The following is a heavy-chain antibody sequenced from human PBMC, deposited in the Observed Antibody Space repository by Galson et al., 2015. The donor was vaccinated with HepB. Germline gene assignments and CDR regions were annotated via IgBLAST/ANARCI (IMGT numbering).Heavy chain of an antibody. Sequence: QSGAEVKKPGESLRISCKGSGYSFTSYWISWVRQMPGKGLEWMGRIDPSDSYTNYSPSFQGHVTISADKSISTAYLQWSSLKASDTAMYYCASQDYDILTGQNSRFDYWGQGTLVTVSS. CDR2: IDPSDSYT. CDR1: GYSFTSYW. V-gene: IGHV5-10-1*01. J-gene: IGHJ4*02. D-gene: IGHD3-9*01. CDR3: ASQDYDILTGQNSRFDY.